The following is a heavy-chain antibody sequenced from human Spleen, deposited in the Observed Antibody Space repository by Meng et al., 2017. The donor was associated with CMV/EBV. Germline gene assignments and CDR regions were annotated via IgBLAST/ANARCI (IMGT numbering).Heavy chain of an antibody. Sequence: VSCKAAGGTFSSSTSTWVRQAPGQGLEWMGRIIPILNIINYAQKFQGRVAITVDKSTSTAYMDVSSLRLEDTAVYYCARGRDWFGPWGQGTLVTVSS. CDR3: ARGRDWFGP. J-gene: IGHJ5*02. CDR2: IIPILNII. CDR1: GGTFSSST. V-gene: IGHV1-69*02.